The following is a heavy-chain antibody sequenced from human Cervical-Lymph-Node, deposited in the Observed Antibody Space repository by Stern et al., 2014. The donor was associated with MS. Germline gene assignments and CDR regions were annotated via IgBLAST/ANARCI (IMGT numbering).Heavy chain of an antibody. Sequence: VQLVESGAEVKKPESSVKVSCKASGGSFSSFDISWVRQAPGPRLEWLGEISPMFGVANYAQNFQGRVTFTADESTSTAYMELSSLRSEDTAVYYCARHQGGVAANWGQGTLVTVSS. J-gene: IGHJ4*02. CDR3: ARHQGGVAAN. CDR2: ISPMFGVA. CDR1: GGSFSSFD. V-gene: IGHV1-69*01. D-gene: IGHD6-13*01.